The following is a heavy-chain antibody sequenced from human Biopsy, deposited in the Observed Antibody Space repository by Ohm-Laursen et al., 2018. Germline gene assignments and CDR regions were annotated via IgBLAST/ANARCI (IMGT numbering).Heavy chain of an antibody. V-gene: IGHV4-4*07. Sequence: GTLSLTCIVSGGSLSSYSWSWIRQPAGKGLEWIGQIYTSGITDYNPSLKSRVTMSVDTSKNKFSLRVSSVTAADTAVYYCARDRDRRGWFDPWGQGTLVTVSS. D-gene: IGHD1-14*01. CDR1: GGSLSSYS. J-gene: IGHJ5*02. CDR3: ARDRDRRGWFDP. CDR2: IYTSGIT.